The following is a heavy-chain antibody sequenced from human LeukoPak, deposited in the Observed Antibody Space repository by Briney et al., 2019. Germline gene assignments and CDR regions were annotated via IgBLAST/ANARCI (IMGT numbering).Heavy chain of an antibody. J-gene: IGHJ4*02. D-gene: IGHD3-3*01. CDR2: ISYDGSNK. CDR1: GFTFSSYG. CDR3: AKDYDFWSGYYRALDY. Sequence: GRSLRLSCAASGFTFSSYGMHWVRQAPGKGLEWVAVISYDGSNKYYADSVKGRFTISRDNSKNTLYLQMNSLRAEDTAVYYCAKDYDFWSGYYRALDYWGQGTLVTVSS. V-gene: IGHV3-30*18.